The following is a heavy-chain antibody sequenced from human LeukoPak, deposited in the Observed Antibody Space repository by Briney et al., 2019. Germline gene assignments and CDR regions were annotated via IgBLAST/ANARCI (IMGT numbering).Heavy chain of an antibody. CDR1: GFTVDSNY. D-gene: IGHD2-21*02. CDR3: TRAYCGGDCYFQH. V-gene: IGHV3-49*04. J-gene: IGHJ1*01. Sequence: GGSLRLSCAASGFTVDSNYMSWVRQAPGKGLEWVVFIRSKAYGGTTEYAASVKGRFTISRDDSKSIAYLQMNSLNTEDTAVYYCTRAYCGGDCYFQHWGQGTLVTVSS. CDR2: IRSKAYGGTT.